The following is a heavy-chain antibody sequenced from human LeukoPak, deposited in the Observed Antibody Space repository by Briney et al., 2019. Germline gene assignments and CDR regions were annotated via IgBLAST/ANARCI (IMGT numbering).Heavy chain of an antibody. Sequence: GGSLRLSCAASGFTFGSFWMHWVRQAPGKGLVWVSRINRDGSSATYADSVMGRLTISRDNAKGTLYLEINSLRAEDTAVYYCAREDSGSYHPDRWGQGALVTVSS. J-gene: IGHJ4*02. CDR3: AREDSGSYHPDR. CDR2: INRDGSSA. D-gene: IGHD1-26*01. CDR1: GFTFGSFW. V-gene: IGHV3-74*01.